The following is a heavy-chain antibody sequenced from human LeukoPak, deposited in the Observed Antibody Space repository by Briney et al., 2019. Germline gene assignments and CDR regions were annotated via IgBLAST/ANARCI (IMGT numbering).Heavy chain of an antibody. CDR1: GYTFTSYD. CDR3: ARGLPLGYCTYGVCYPPKHFDF. CDR2: VNPKSGNT. J-gene: IGHJ4*02. D-gene: IGHD2-8*01. Sequence: ASVKVSCKASGYTFTSYDINWVRQAPGQGLEWMGWVNPKSGNTGYKQKFQARVTITRDTSITTAYMELSSPTSDDTAVYFCARGLPLGYCTYGVCYPPKHFDFWGQGTLVTVSS. V-gene: IGHV1-8*03.